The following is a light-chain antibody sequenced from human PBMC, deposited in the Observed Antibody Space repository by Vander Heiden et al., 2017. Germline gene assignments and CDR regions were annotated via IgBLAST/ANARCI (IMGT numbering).Light chain of an antibody. CDR3: QSYDDGLSTYV. V-gene: IGLV1-40*01. Sequence: QSVLTQPPSVSGAPGQRITISCTGNRSNIGAGFDLRWYQQPPGAAPKLLIYGATSRPSGVPDRFSGSKSGASASLAITGLQADDEADYYCQSYDDGLSTYVFGSGTKVTVL. J-gene: IGLJ1*01. CDR2: GAT. CDR1: RSNIGAGFD.